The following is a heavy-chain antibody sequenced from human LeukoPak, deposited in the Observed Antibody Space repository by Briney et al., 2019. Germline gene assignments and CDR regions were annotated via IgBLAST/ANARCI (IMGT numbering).Heavy chain of an antibody. D-gene: IGHD5-12*01. J-gene: IGHJ4*02. CDR3: ARTVDNYYFDY. CDR2: IYHSGST. CDR1: YS. Sequence: YSWSWIRQPPGKGLEWIGYIYHSGSTYYNPSLKSRVTISVDRSKNQFSLKLSSVTAADTAVYYCARTVDNYYFDYWSQGTLVTVSS. V-gene: IGHV4-30-2*01.